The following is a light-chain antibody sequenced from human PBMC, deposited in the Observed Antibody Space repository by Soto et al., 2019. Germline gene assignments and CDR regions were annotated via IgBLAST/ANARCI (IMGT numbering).Light chain of an antibody. CDR3: QHYDASQWT. J-gene: IGKJ1*01. Sequence: EIVLTQSPGTLSLAPGERATLSCRASQSVSSKYFSWYQQIPGQAPRLLFYGGSIRATGIPDRFSGSGSGTDFTITISRLEPEDFAVYYCQHYDASQWTFGQGTKVEI. CDR2: GGS. CDR1: QSVSSKY. V-gene: IGKV3-20*01.